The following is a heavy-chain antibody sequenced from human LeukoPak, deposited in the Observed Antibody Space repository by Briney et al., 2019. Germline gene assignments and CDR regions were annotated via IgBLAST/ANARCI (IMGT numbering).Heavy chain of an antibody. CDR1: GFTFSSYG. CDR3: AKESHRSKAGFYDFWSGYHHYYYGMDV. D-gene: IGHD3-3*01. Sequence: GGSLRLSCAASGFTFSSYGMHWVRQAPGKGLEWVAVISYDGSNKYYADSVKGRFTISRDNSKNTLYLQMNSLRAEDTAVYYCAKESHRSKAGFYDFWSGYHHYYYGMDVWGQGTTVTVSS. V-gene: IGHV3-30*18. CDR2: ISYDGSNK. J-gene: IGHJ6*02.